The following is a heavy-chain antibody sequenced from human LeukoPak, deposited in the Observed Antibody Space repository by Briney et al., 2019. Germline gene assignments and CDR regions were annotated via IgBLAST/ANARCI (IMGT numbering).Heavy chain of an antibody. CDR1: GGSISSSNW. CDR2: IYHSGST. Sequence: SETLSLTCAVSGGSISSSNWWSWVRQPPGKGLEWIGEIYHSGSTNYNPSLKSRVTISVDKSKNQFSLKLSSATAADTAVYYCAREFRIAAAGRELNRFDPWGQGTLVTVSS. CDR3: AREFRIAAAGRELNRFDP. D-gene: IGHD6-13*01. V-gene: IGHV4-4*02. J-gene: IGHJ5*02.